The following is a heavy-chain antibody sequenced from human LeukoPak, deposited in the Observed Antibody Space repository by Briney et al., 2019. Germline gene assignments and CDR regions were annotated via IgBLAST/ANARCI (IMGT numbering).Heavy chain of an antibody. D-gene: IGHD3-22*01. CDR3: ARENMYDSSDYYGWSGYYDH. CDR2: TSSSDAGT. Sequence: QSGGSLRLSCAASGFTLSTYAMSWVRQTPGKGLEWVAATSSSDAGTYHADSVRGRFTISRDNAKNSLYLQMNSLRAEDTAIYYCARENMYDSSDYYGWSGYYDHWGQGTPVTVSS. V-gene: IGHV3-23*01. CDR1: GFTLSTYA. J-gene: IGHJ4*02.